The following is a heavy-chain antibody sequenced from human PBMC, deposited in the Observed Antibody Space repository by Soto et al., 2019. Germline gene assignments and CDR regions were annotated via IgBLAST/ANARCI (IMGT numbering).Heavy chain of an antibody. V-gene: IGHV3-33*01. D-gene: IGHD6-19*01. CDR1: GFTFSDYG. CDR2: IWYDGSNE. CDR3: ARTHKSIAVGAFDI. Sequence: QVQLVESGGGVVQPGRSLRLSCAASGFTFSDYGMHWVRQAPGKGLEWVAVIWYDGSNEYYADSEKGRFTVSRDSSKNIVYLQMNSLRAEDTAVYYCARTHKSIAVGAFDIWGQGTMVTVSS. J-gene: IGHJ3*02.